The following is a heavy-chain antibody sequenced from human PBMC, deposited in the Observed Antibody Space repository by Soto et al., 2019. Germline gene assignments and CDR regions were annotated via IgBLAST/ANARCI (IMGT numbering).Heavy chain of an antibody. CDR3: ARDRYDYVWGSYRYNYYGMDV. Sequence: ASVKVSCKASGYTFTSYDINWVRQATGQGLEWMGWMNPNSGNTGYAQKFQGRVTMTRNTSISTAYMELSSLRSEDTAVYYCARDRYDYVWGSYRYNYYGMDVWGQGTTVTVSS. V-gene: IGHV1-8*01. CDR1: GYTFTSYD. J-gene: IGHJ6*02. D-gene: IGHD3-16*02. CDR2: MNPNSGNT.